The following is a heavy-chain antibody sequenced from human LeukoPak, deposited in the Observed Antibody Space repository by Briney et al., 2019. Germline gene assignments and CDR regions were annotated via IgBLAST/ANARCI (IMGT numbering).Heavy chain of an antibody. V-gene: IGHV4-39*07. CDR2: IYYSGNT. Sequence: SETLSLTCTVSGGSISSSSSYWGWIRQPPGKGLEWIGTIYYSGNTNYNPSLKSRVTISIDTSKNQFYLRLSSVTAADTAVYYCARVPRSLSSTGWSDYWGQGTLVTVSS. CDR1: GGSISSSSSY. CDR3: ARVPRSLSSTGWSDY. D-gene: IGHD6-19*01. J-gene: IGHJ4*02.